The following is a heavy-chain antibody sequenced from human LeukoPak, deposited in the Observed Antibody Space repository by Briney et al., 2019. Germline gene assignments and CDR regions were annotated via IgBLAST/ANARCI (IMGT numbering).Heavy chain of an antibody. CDR1: GFTVSSNY. D-gene: IGHD2-15*01. Sequence: GGSLRLSCAASGFTVSSNYMSWVRQAPGKGLEWVSSIRSTSNYIYYADSVKGRLTISRDNAKNSLYLQMNSLRAEDTAVYYCARGYCSGDSCFDNLDYWGQGTLVTVSS. V-gene: IGHV3-21*01. CDR3: ARGYCSGDSCFDNLDY. J-gene: IGHJ4*02. CDR2: IRSTSNYI.